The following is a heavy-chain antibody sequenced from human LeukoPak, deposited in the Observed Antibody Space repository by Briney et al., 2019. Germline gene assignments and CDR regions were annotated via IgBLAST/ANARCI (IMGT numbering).Heavy chain of an antibody. CDR2: IYSGGST. V-gene: IGHV3-53*01. CDR1: GFTVSSNY. J-gene: IGHJ4*01. D-gene: IGHD6-6*01. CDR3: ARDYSSSGDY. Sequence: GGSQRLSCAASGFTVSSNYMSWVRQAPGKGLEWVSVIYSGGSTYYADSVKGRFTISRDNAKNSLYLQMNSLRAEDTAVYYCARDYSSSGDYWGHGTLVPVSS.